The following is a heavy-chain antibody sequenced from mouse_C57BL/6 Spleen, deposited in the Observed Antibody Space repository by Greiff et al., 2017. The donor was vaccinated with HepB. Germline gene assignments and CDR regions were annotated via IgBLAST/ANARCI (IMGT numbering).Heavy chain of an antibody. J-gene: IGHJ3*01. D-gene: IGHD1-1*01. CDR1: GFTFSSYG. CDR3: ARHGYYGSSYTWFAY. CDR2: ISSGGSYT. V-gene: IGHV5-6*01. Sequence: EVKLMESGGDLVKPGGSLKLSCAASGFTFSSYGMSWVRQTPDKRLEWVATISSGGSYTYYPDSVKGRFTISRDNAKNTLYLQMSSLKSEDTAMYYCARHGYYGSSYTWFAYWGQGTLVTVSA.